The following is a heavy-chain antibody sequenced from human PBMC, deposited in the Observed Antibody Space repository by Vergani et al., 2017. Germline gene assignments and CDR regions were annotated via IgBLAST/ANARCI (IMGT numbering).Heavy chain of an antibody. CDR3: ARDGLPIWGDAFDI. V-gene: IGHV3-21*01. Sequence: EVQLVESGGGLVKPGVSLRLSCAASGFTFSSYSMNWVRQAPGKGLEWVSSISSSSSYIYYADSVKGRFTISRDNAKNSLYLQMNSLRAEDTAVYYCARDGLPIWGDAFDIWGQGTMVTVSS. J-gene: IGHJ3*02. CDR1: GFTFSSYS. CDR2: ISSSSSYI. D-gene: IGHD7-27*01.